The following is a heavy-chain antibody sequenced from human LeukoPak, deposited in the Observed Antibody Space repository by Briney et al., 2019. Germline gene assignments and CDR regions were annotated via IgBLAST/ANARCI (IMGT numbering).Heavy chain of an antibody. D-gene: IGHD3-10*01. CDR1: GFTFSSYA. V-gene: IGHV3-64*01. CDR2: ISSNGGST. CDR3: ARARITLINDAFDI. J-gene: IGHJ3*02. Sequence: GGSLRLSCAASGFTFSSYAMHWVRQAPGKGLEYVSAISSNGGSTYYANSVKGRFTISRDNSKNTLYLQMGSLRAEDMAVYYCARARITLINDAFDIWGQGTMVTVSS.